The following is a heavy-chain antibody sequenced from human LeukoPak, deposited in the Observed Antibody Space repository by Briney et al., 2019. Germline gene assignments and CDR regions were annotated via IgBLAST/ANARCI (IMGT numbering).Heavy chain of an antibody. CDR2: IYPGDSDT. Sequence: GESLKISCNSSGYIYTSYWIGWVRQMPGKGLEWMGIIYPGDSDTRYSPSFQGQVTFSADKSISTAYLQWSSLKASDTAIYYCARKYVDQGDSGWPYYFDYWGQGTLVTVSS. V-gene: IGHV5-51*01. CDR1: GYIYTSYW. J-gene: IGHJ4*02. CDR3: ARKYVDQGDSGWPYYFDY. D-gene: IGHD5-12*01.